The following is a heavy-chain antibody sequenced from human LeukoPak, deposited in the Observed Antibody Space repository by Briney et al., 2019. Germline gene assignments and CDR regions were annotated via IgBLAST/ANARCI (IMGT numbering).Heavy chain of an antibody. CDR1: GFTFSSYD. CDR3: AKVVGTSGWYFDY. J-gene: IGHJ4*02. D-gene: IGHD1-1*01. V-gene: IGHV3-23*01. CDR2: ISGSGDRT. Sequence: AGGSLRLSCAASGFTFSSYDMSWVRQAPGKGLEWVSSISGSGDRTIYADSVKGRFTISRDISKNTLYVQMNSLRAEDTAVYYCAKVVGTSGWYFDYWGQGTLVTVSS.